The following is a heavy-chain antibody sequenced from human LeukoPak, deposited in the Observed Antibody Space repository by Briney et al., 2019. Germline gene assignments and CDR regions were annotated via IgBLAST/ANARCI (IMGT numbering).Heavy chain of an antibody. J-gene: IGHJ4*02. CDR2: ISLYGAYM. D-gene: IGHD1-1*01. V-gene: IGHV3-21*01. CDR3: ARDPRTVRI. CDR1: GFTVSSNY. Sequence: PGGSLRLSCAASGFTVSSNYMNWVRQAPGKGLEWVSSISLYGAYMYYADSVRGRFTISRDNAKNSLYLQMNSLRVEDTAVYYCARDPRTVRIWGQGTLVTVSS.